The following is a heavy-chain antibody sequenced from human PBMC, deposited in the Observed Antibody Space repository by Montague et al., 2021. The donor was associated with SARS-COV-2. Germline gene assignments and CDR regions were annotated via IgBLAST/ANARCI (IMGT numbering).Heavy chain of an antibody. CDR3: ARSNLHDYADY. CDR2: INPDGDAT. D-gene: IGHD4/OR15-4a*01. V-gene: IGHV3-74*01. Sequence: SLRLSCVASGFTFSTYWMYWIRQVPGKGLAWVSRINPDGDATTYADSVKGRFTISRDNSKNILYLQMNSLRGEDTAVYYCARSNLHDYADYWGRGNLVTVSS. J-gene: IGHJ4*02. CDR1: GFTFSTYW.